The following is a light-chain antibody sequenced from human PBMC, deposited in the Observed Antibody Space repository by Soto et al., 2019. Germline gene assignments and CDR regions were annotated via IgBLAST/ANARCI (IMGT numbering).Light chain of an antibody. CDR2: TAS. V-gene: IGKV1-39*01. J-gene: IGKJ1*01. CDR3: QQYNSYS. CDR1: QSISFY. Sequence: DIEMTQSPSSLSASVGDRVTITCRASQSISFYLNWYQQKPGKAPKLLIYTASNVQSGVPSRISGSGSGTEFTLTITSLQPEDFATYYCQQYNSYSFGQGTKVEIK.